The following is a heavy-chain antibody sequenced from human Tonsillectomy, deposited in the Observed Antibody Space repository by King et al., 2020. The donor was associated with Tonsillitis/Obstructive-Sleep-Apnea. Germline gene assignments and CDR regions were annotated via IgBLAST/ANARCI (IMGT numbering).Heavy chain of an antibody. J-gene: IGHJ5*02. CDR2: ISCIIGGT. CDR1: GFTFSTYA. D-gene: IGHD6-19*01. V-gene: IGHV3-23*04. Sequence: VQLVESGGGLVQPGGSLRLSCVASGFTFSTYAMTWVRQAPGKGPYWVSGISCIIGGTYYSDSVKGRVTISRDNSKNTLYLQMNSLRADDTALYYCAKDFAAVTGDPGSWGQGTMVTVSS. CDR3: AKDFAAVTGDPGS.